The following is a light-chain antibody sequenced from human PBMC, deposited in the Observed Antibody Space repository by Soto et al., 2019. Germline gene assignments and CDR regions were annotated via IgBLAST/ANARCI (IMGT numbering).Light chain of an antibody. Sequence: QSALTQPASVSGSPGQSITISCTGTSSDVGGYNYVSWYQHHPGKAPKLMIYDVSNRPSGVSNRFSGSKSGNTASLTISGLQAEDEADYYCSSYTSSSKVVIGGGTKVTVL. CDR2: DVS. CDR3: SSYTSSSKVV. CDR1: SSDVGGYNY. J-gene: IGLJ2*01. V-gene: IGLV2-14*03.